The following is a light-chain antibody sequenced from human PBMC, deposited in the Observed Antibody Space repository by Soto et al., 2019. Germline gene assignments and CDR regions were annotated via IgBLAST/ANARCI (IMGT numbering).Light chain of an antibody. Sequence: SYELTQPPSVSVAPGQTARITRGGNHIGSKSVHWYQQKLGQAPVLVVYDDSDRPSRIPERFSGSNSGNTATLTISRVEAGDEADYYCQVWDSSSEQVVFGGGTKLTVL. V-gene: IGLV3-21*02. CDR1: HIGSKS. CDR3: QVWDSSSEQVV. CDR2: DDS. J-gene: IGLJ2*01.